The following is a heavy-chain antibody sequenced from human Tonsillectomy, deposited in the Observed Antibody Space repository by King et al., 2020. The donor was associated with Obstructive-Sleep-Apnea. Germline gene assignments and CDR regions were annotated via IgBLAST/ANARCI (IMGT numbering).Heavy chain of an antibody. J-gene: IGHJ4*02. Sequence: VQLQESGPGLVNPSQTLSLTCSVSGGSISSSTYYWRWIRQHPGKGLEFIGYIYHSGGTYYNPSLQSRVTISVDTSKNQFSLNLNSVTAADTAVYYCARESACTTGSCYPDYWGQGTLVTVSS. CDR1: GGSISSSTYY. V-gene: IGHV4-31*03. CDR3: ARESACTTGSCYPDY. D-gene: IGHD2-15*01. CDR2: IYHSGGT.